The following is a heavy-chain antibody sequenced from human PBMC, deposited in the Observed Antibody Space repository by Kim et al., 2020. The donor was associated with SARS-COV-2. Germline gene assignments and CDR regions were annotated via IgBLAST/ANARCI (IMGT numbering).Heavy chain of an antibody. CDR3: ARRKGRIYYYGSGGHDAFDI. V-gene: IGHV4-59*08. J-gene: IGHJ3*02. CDR1: GGSISSYY. CDR2: IYYSGST. D-gene: IGHD3-10*01. Sequence: SETLSLTCTVSGGSISSYYWSWIRQPPGKGLEWIGYIYYSGSTNYNPSLKSRVTISVDTSKNQFSLKLSSVTAADTAVYYCARRKGRIYYYGSGGHDAFDIWGQGTMVTVSS.